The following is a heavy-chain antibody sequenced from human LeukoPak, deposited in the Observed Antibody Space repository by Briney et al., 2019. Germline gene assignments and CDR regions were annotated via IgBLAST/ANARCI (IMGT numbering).Heavy chain of an antibody. D-gene: IGHD3-22*01. V-gene: IGHV3-72*01. CDR1: VFTFSEQH. CDR3: TIIFDYETGGYYPDH. CDR2: RRYKGRGTST. Sequence: GRSLRLSCAPSVFTFSEQHMAGVRHAPAKGLEWMGRRRYKGRGTSTVFAASVKGRFTISRAEPKYSLYLQMNSMKPEDTAVDYCTIIFDYETGGYYPDHWGQGTLVTVSS. J-gene: IGHJ4*02.